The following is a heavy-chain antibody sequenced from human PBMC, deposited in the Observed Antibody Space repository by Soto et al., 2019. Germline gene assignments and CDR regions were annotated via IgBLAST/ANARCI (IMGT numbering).Heavy chain of an antibody. D-gene: IGHD6-25*01. J-gene: IGHJ6*02. CDR2: INSDGSST. V-gene: IGHV3-74*01. CDR3: ASTRAAEVYYYYYGMDV. CDR1: GFTFSSYW. Sequence: LRLSCAASGFTFSSYWMHWVRQAPGKGLVWVSRINSDGSSTSYADSVKGRFTISRDNAKNTLYLQMNSLRAEDTAVYYCASTRAAEVYYYYYGMDVWGQGTTVTVSS.